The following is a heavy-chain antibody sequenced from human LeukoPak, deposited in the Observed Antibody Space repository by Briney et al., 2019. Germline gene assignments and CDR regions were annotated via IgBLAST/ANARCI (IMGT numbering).Heavy chain of an antibody. J-gene: IGHJ4*02. CDR2: IYYTGNT. Sequence: SETLSLTCTVSGGSISTYYWSWIRQPPGKGLEWIGYIYYTGNTNYIPSLKSRVTISVDTSNNQFSLRLSSVTAADTAVYYCARSEDGEISFDYWGRGTLVTVSS. V-gene: IGHV4-59*08. D-gene: IGHD4-17*01. CDR3: ARSEDGEISFDY. CDR1: GGSISTYY.